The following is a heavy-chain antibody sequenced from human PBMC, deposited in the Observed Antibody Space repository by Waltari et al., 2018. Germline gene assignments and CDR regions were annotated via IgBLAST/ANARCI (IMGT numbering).Heavy chain of an antibody. CDR1: GYSISSGYY. D-gene: IGHD3-10*01. V-gene: IGHV4-38-2*02. CDR2: IYHSVST. J-gene: IGHJ6*03. CDR3: AREGYYGSGSYYNYYYYMDV. Sequence: QVQLQESGPGLVKPSETLSLTCTVSGYSISSGYYWGWIRQPPGKGLEWIGSIYHSVSTYYNPSLKSRVTISVDTSKNQFSLKLSSGTAADTAVYYCAREGYYGSGSYYNYYYYMDVWGKGTTVTISS.